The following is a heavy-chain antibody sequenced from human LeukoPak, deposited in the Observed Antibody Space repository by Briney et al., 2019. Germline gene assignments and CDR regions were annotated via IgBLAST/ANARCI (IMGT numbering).Heavy chain of an antibody. J-gene: IGHJ4*02. D-gene: IGHD5-24*01. CDR2: ISYDGSNK. V-gene: IGHV3-30*18. CDR1: GFTFSSYG. Sequence: GGSLRLSCAASGFTFSSYGMHWVRQAPGKGLEWVAVISYDGSNKYYADSVKGRFTISRDNSKNTLYVQMNSLRAEDTAVYYCTKEGRRDGYNYDYWGQGTLVTVSS. CDR3: TKEGRRDGYNYDY.